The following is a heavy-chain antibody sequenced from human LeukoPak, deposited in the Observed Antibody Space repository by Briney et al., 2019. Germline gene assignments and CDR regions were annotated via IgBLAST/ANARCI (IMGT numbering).Heavy chain of an antibody. CDR1: GYSISSGYY. Sequence: MPSETLSLTCTVSGYSISSGYYWGWIRQPPGKGLEWIGSIYHSGSTYYNPSLKSRVTISVDTSKNQFSLKLSSVTAADTAVYYCARDPPWRIHWGQGTLVTASS. CDR3: ARDPPWRIH. CDR2: IYHSGST. V-gene: IGHV4-38-2*02. D-gene: IGHD1-1*01. J-gene: IGHJ4*02.